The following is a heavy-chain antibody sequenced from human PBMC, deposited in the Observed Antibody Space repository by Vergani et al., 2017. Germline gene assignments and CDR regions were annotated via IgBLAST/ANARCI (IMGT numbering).Heavy chain of an antibody. CDR1: GGTFSSYA. V-gene: IGHV1-69*01. CDR2: IIPIFGTA. J-gene: IGHJ4*02. CDR3: ARSGEYYYDSSGYYYGY. D-gene: IGHD3-22*01. Sequence: QVQLVQSGAEVKKPGSSVKVSCKVSGGTFSSYAIRWVRHAPGQGLEWMGGIIPIFGTANYAQKFQGRVTITADESTSTAYMELSSLRSEDTAVYYCARSGEYYYDSSGYYYGYWGQGTLVTVSS.